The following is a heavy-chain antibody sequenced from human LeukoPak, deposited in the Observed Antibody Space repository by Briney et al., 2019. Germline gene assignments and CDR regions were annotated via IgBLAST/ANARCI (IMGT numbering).Heavy chain of an antibody. CDR3: ARVPTTVTTVYFDY. CDR1: GFTFSSYE. Sequence: GGSLRLSCAASGFTFSSYEMNWVRQAPGKGLEWVSYISSSGSTIYYADSVKGRFTISRDNSKNTLYLQMNSLRAEDTAVYYCARVPTTVTTVYFDYWGQGTLVTVSS. CDR2: ISSSGSTI. J-gene: IGHJ4*02. D-gene: IGHD4-17*01. V-gene: IGHV3-48*03.